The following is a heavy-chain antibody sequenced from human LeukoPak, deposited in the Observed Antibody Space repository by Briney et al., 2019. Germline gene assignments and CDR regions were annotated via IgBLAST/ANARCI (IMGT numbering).Heavy chain of an antibody. D-gene: IGHD6-13*01. Sequence: SVKVSCKASGGTFSSYAISWVRQAPGQVLEWMGGIIPIFGTANYARKFQGRVTITTDESTSTAYMELSSLRSEDTAVYYCARQTVAAAGTALWYYYYYMDVWGKGTTVTVSS. CDR1: GGTFSSYA. CDR3: ARQTVAAAGTALWYYYYYMDV. J-gene: IGHJ6*03. V-gene: IGHV1-69*05. CDR2: IIPIFGTA.